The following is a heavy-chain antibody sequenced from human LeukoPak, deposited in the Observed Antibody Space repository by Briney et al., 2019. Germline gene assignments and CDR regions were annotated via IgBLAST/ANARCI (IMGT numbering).Heavy chain of an antibody. Sequence: GGSLRPSCAASGFTISSNYMSWVRQAPGKGLEWVSVIYSGGSTYYADSVKGRFTISRDNSKNTLYLQMNSLRAEDTAVYYCARVAGSGWDDFDYWGQGTLVTVSS. V-gene: IGHV3-66*01. D-gene: IGHD6-19*01. CDR1: GFTISSNY. J-gene: IGHJ4*02. CDR3: ARVAGSGWDDFDY. CDR2: IYSGGST.